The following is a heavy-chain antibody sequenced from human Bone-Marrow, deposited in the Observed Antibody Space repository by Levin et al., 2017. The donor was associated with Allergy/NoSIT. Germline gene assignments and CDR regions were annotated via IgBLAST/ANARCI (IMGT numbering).Heavy chain of an antibody. V-gene: IGHV3-11*01. CDR3: ARGNALDL. J-gene: IGHJ5*02. CDR2: VSGSGSTT. Sequence: LSLTCAVSGFPFSDFYMNWIRQSPGKGLEWISFVSGSGSTTYYTDSVRGRFTISRDNAKNSLFLQMSSLTAEDSGFYYCARGNALDLWGQGILVTVSS. D-gene: IGHD1-1*01. CDR1: GFPFSDFY.